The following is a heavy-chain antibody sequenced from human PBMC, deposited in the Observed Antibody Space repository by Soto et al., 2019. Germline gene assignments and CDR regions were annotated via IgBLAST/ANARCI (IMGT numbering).Heavy chain of an antibody. V-gene: IGHV4-4*02. D-gene: IGHD6-13*01. CDR1: GGSISTSNW. CDR2: VYRTGST. J-gene: IGHJ4*02. Sequence: QVQLQESGPGLVKPSGTLSLTCAVSGGSISTSNWWSWVRQPPGKGLEWIGEVYRTGSTNYNPSLESRVIVSGAKSKNQCSLKLTSVTAADTAVYYCARARATIAAAAIFDCWGQGTLVTVSS. CDR3: ARARATIAAAAIFDC.